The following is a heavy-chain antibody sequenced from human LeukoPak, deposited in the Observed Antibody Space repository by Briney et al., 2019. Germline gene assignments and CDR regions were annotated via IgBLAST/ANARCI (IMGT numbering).Heavy chain of an antibody. Sequence: PGGSLRLSCAASGFTFSSYSMNWVRQAPGKGLEWVSSISSSSSYIYYADSVKGRFTISRDNAKNSLYLQMNSLRAEDTAVYYCARVPSAYCGGDCYSDYYYGMDVWGQGTTVTVSS. J-gene: IGHJ6*02. V-gene: IGHV3-21*01. CDR3: ARVPSAYCGGDCYSDYYYGMDV. D-gene: IGHD2-21*02. CDR2: ISSSSSYI. CDR1: GFTFSSYS.